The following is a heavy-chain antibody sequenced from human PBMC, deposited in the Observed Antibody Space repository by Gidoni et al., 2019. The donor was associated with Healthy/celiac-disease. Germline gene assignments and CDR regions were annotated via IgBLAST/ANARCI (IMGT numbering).Heavy chain of an antibody. D-gene: IGHD2-21*02. J-gene: IGHJ5*02. V-gene: IGHV4-31*03. Sequence: QVQLQESGPGLVKPSQTLSLPCTVSGGSLSSGGYYWSWIRQHPGKGLEWIGYIYYSGSTYYNPSLKSRVTISVDTSKNQFSLKLSSVTAADTAVYYCARVWTATRGWFDPWGQGTLVTVSS. CDR2: IYYSGST. CDR3: ARVWTATRGWFDP. CDR1: GGSLSSGGYY.